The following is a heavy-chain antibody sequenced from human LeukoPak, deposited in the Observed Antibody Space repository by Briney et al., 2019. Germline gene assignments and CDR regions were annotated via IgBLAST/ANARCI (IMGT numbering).Heavy chain of an antibody. J-gene: IGHJ4*02. V-gene: IGHV3-20*04. D-gene: IGHD1-26*01. Sequence: RPGGPLRLSCAASGFTFDDYGMSWVRQAPGKGLEWFSTIIGIGDSTAYADSVKGRFTISRDNSKNTLFLQMNSLRAEDTALYYCAKERRETSGSYYGTFDSWGRGTLVTVSS. CDR3: AKERRETSGSYYGTFDS. CDR1: GFTFDDYG. CDR2: IIGIGDST.